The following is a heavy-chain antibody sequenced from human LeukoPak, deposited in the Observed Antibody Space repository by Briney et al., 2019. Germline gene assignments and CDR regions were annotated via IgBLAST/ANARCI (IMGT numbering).Heavy chain of an antibody. Sequence: SETLSLTCTVSGDSISSYYWSWIRQPPGKGLEWIGCIYYSGNTNYNPSLKSRVTISVDTSKNQFSLKLSSVTAADTAVYYCARGSPSSVAVDYWGQGTLVTVSS. D-gene: IGHD6-19*01. J-gene: IGHJ4*02. CDR1: GDSISSYY. CDR2: IYYSGNT. V-gene: IGHV4-59*12. CDR3: ARGSPSSVAVDY.